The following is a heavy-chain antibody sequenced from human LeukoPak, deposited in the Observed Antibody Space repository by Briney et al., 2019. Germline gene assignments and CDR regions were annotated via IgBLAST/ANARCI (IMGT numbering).Heavy chain of an antibody. Sequence: ASVKVSCKASGYTLTSHAMHWVRQAPGQRLEWMGWINAGNGNTKYSQKFQGRVTVSWDTSASTAYMELRSLRSDDTAVYYCARDHPVDTAMVFLEWEIDYWGQGTLVTVSS. CDR2: INAGNGNT. V-gene: IGHV1-3*01. D-gene: IGHD5-18*01. CDR3: ARDHPVDTAMVFLEWEIDY. CDR1: GYTLTSHA. J-gene: IGHJ4*02.